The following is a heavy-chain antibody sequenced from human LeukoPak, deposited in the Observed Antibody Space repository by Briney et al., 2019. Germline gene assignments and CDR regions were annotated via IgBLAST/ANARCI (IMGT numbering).Heavy chain of an antibody. CDR2: ISAYNGNT. CDR1: GYTFTSYG. D-gene: IGHD3-16*01. CDR3: ARAEKVGDYFDY. Sequence: ASVKVSCKASGYTFTSYGISWVRQAPGQGLEWMGWISAYNGNTNYAQKLQSRVTMTTDTSTSTAYMELRSLRSDDTAVYYCARAEKVGDYFDYWGQGTLVTVSS. V-gene: IGHV1-18*01. J-gene: IGHJ4*02.